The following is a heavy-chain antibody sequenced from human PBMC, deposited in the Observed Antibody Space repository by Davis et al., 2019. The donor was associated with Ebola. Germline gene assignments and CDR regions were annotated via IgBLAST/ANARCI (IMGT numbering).Heavy chain of an antibody. CDR1: GFTFDEYA. CDR2: ISWNSGTI. Sequence: PGGSLRLSCAVSGFTFDEYAMHWVRQVPGKGLEWVSGISWNSGTIGYADSVKGRFTISRDNAKNSLYLQMKSLRAEDMALYYCAKNQRHSIVEAGFDYWGQGTLVTVSS. D-gene: IGHD3-22*01. CDR3: AKNQRHSIVEAGFDY. V-gene: IGHV3-9*03. J-gene: IGHJ4*02.